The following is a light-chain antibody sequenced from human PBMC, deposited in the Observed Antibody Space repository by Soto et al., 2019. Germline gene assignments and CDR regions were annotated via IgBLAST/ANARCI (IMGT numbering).Light chain of an antibody. J-gene: IGKJ2*01. Sequence: EIVLTQSPGTLSLSPGERATLSCRASQSVSSIYLAWYQQKPGQAPRLLIYRASSRATGIPDRFSGSGSGTDFTITISRLEPEDFSVYYCHQYGGSPPYTFGQGTKLEIK. CDR1: QSVSSIY. V-gene: IGKV3-20*01. CDR2: RAS. CDR3: HQYGGSPPYT.